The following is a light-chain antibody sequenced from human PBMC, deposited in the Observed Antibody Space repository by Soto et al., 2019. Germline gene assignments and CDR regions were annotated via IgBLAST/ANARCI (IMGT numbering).Light chain of an antibody. CDR2: GAS. CDR1: QSVSTN. V-gene: IGKV3-15*01. Sequence: EIVMTQSPATLSVSPGERATLSCRASQSVSTNLAWYQQKPGQAPRLLIYGASTRATCIPATFSGSGSGTEFTLTISSLQSEDFAVYYCQQYNNWPPEYTFGQGTKLEIK. J-gene: IGKJ2*01. CDR3: QQYNNWPPEYT.